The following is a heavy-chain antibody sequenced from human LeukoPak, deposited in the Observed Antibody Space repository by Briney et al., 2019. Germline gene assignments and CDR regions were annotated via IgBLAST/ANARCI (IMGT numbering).Heavy chain of an antibody. Sequence: GTSVKVSGKASGFTFTSSAMQWVRQARGQRLEWIGWIVVGSGNTNYAQKFQERVTITRDMSTSTAYMELSSLRSEDTAVYYCAAGYCSGGSCYSDPYYYYGMDVWGQGTTVTVSS. CDR3: AAGYCSGGSCYSDPYYYYGMDV. J-gene: IGHJ6*02. D-gene: IGHD2-15*01. CDR1: GFTFTSSA. V-gene: IGHV1-58*02. CDR2: IVVGSGNT.